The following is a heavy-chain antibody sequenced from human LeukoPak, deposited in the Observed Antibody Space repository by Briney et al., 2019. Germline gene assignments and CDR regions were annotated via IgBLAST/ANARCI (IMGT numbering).Heavy chain of an antibody. CDR1: GGSISSGGYY. V-gene: IGHV4-31*03. CDR2: IYYSGST. J-gene: IGHJ4*02. Sequence: PSQTLSLTCTVSGGSISSGGYYWSWIRQHPGKGLEWIGYIYYSGSTYYNSSLKSRVTISVDTSKNQFSLKLSSVTAADTAVYYCARMRRYDYVWGSYRKSKDYWGQGTLVTVSS. CDR3: ARMRRYDYVWGSYRKSKDY. D-gene: IGHD3-16*02.